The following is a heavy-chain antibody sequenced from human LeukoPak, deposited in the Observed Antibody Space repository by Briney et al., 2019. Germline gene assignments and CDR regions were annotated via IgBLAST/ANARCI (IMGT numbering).Heavy chain of an antibody. CDR1: GFTFSTYI. CDR2: IYVDGST. CDR3: ARDLATRQRTGLYDS. J-gene: IGHJ4*02. D-gene: IGHD3-16*02. Sequence: PGGSLRLSCAASGFTFSTYIMNWVRQAPGKGLQWVSVIYVDGSTYYADSVKGRITISRDNSRNTLYLQMNSLRAEDTAVYYCARDLATRQRTGLYDSWGQGALVTVSS. V-gene: IGHV3-66*01.